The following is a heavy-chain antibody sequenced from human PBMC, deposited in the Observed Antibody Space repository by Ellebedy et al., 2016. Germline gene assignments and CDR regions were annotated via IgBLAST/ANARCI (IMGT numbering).Heavy chain of an antibody. V-gene: IGHV3-15*01. CDR3: AKEDGGYVFDH. D-gene: IGHD5-12*01. CDR2: IKSKTDGGTT. CDR1: GFTFSNAW. Sequence: GESLKISXAASGFTFSNAWMSWVRQAPGKGLEWVGRIKSKTDGGTTDYAAPVKGRFTISRDDSKNTLYLQMNSLKTEDTAVYYCAKEDGGYVFDHWGQGTLVTVSS. J-gene: IGHJ4*02.